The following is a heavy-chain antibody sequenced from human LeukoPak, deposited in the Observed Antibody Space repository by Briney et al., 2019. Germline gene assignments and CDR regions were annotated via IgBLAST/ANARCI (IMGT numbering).Heavy chain of an antibody. Sequence: PSGTLSLTCTVSGGSISSSSYYWGWVRQPPGRGLGWVGSIYYSGSTSYNPSPKSRVTISVDTSKKQFSPKLSAVTPAGTAAYYCARVEDSAYDSRGYFDSWGQGTLVTVSS. J-gene: IGHJ4*02. CDR3: ARVEDSAYDSRGYFDS. D-gene: IGHD5-12*01. CDR1: GGSISSSSYY. CDR2: IYYSGST. V-gene: IGHV4-39*07.